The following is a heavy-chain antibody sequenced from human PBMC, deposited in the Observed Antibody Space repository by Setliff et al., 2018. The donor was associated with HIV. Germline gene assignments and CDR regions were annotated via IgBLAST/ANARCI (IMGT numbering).Heavy chain of an antibody. CDR1: GGTFSSYA. D-gene: IGHD3-9*01. CDR3: ATSPRGTYYDILSGRPRGWFDP. V-gene: IGHV1-69*10. J-gene: IGHJ5*02. CDR2: IDPDDGEA. Sequence: SVKVPCKASGGTFSSYAISWVRQAPGQGLEWMGRIDPDDGEATYREKFQGRVTITVDRSTDTAYMDLSSLTSDDTAVYYCATSPRGTYYDILSGRPRGWFDPWGQGTLVTVSS.